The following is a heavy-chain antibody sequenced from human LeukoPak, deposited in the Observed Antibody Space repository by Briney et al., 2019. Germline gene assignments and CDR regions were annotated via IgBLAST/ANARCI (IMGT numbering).Heavy chain of an antibody. D-gene: IGHD2-15*01. J-gene: IGHJ4*02. V-gene: IGHV3-15*01. CDR2: IKSKTDGGTT. Sequence: GGSLRLSCAASVFTLSNAWMSWVRQAPGTGLEWVGRIKSKTDGGTTDYAAPVKGRFTISRDDSRNTLYLQMNSLKTEDTAVYYCTTDYTLGYCSGGSCYQDFDYWGQGTLVTVSS. CDR3: TTDYTLGYCSGGSCYQDFDY. CDR1: VFTLSNAW.